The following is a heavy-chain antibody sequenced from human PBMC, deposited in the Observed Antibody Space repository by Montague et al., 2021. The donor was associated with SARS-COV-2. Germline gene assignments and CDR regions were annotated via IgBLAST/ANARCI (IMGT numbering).Heavy chain of an antibody. CDR3: ARGMGGSYLYYFDY. D-gene: IGHD1-26*01. J-gene: IGHJ4*02. CDR1: GGSISSYY. CDR2: IYYSGST. Sequence: SETLSLTCTVAGGSISSYYWSWIRQPPRKGLEWIGYIYYSGSTNYNPSLKGRVTILVDMSKNQFSLKLSSVTAADTAVYYCARGMGGSYLYYFDYWGQGTLVTVSS. V-gene: IGHV4-59*01.